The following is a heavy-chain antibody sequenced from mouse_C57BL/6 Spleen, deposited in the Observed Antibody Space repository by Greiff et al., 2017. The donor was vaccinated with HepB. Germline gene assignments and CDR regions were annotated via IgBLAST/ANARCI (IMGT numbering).Heavy chain of an antibody. Sequence: EVQLVESGGGLVKPGGSLNPPCAASGFLSSALGMHWVRQAPEKGREGVQYIGSGRSTTYNAATGKGGFTSSRDNAKNTLFLQMTSLRSEDTAMYYCARNRNYAMDYWGQGTSVTVSS. J-gene: IGHJ4*01. CDR1: GFLSSALG. V-gene: IGHV5-17*01. CDR2: IGSGRSTT. CDR3: ARNRNYAMDY.